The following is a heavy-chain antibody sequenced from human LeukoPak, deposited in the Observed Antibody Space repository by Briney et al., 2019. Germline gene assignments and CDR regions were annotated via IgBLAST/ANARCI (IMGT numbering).Heavy chain of an antibody. CDR1: GYSFTSYW. Sequence: RGESLKISCKGSGYSFTSYWIGWVRQMPGKGLEWMGIIYPGDSDTRYSPSFQGQVTISADKSISTAYLQWSSLKASDTAMYYCARQYSSSNYYYYYYMDVWGKGTTVTVSS. CDR2: IYPGDSDT. V-gene: IGHV5-51*01. J-gene: IGHJ6*03. D-gene: IGHD6-6*01. CDR3: ARQYSSSNYYYYYYMDV.